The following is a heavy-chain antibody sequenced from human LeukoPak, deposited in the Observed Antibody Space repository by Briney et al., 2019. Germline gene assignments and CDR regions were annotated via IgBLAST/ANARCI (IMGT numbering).Heavy chain of an antibody. D-gene: IGHD3/OR15-3a*01. CDR1: GLSVSSNY. CDR3: ARSGLTGRGNGLDV. J-gene: IGHJ6*02. CDR2: FLSGGST. V-gene: IGHV3-53*01. Sequence: GGSLRLSCAVSGLSVSSNYITWVRQAPGKGLEWVSVFLSGGSTYYADSVKARFSMSRDDSRNIVYLQLNSLRADDTAVYYCARSGLTGRGNGLDVWGQGTTVTVSS.